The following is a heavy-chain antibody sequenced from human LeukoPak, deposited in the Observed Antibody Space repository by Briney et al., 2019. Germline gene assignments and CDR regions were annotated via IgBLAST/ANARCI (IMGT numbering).Heavy chain of an antibody. CDR3: AGHHFGSGNYYKF. D-gene: IGHD3-10*01. Sequence: GGSLRLSCAASGFSFSNYAMSWVRQAPGKGLEWISAIDNSGGYTYYLDSVKGRFTISRDNSWNTLYLQMSSLRAEDTAVYYCAGHHFGSGNYYKFWGQGTLVTVSS. CDR1: GFSFSNYA. V-gene: IGHV3-23*01. J-gene: IGHJ4*02. CDR2: IDNSGGYT.